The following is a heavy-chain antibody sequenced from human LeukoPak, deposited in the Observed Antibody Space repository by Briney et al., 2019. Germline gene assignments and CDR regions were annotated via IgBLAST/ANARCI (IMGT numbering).Heavy chain of an antibody. CDR2: FDSEDGEA. J-gene: IGHJ6*03. CDR3: ATLEGGYDGYYYMDV. CDR1: GYTLTELS. Sequence: ASVKVSCKVSGYTLTELSMHWVRQAPGKGVEWMGGFDSEDGEAIYAQKFQGRVTMTEDTSTDTAYMELSSLRSEDTAVYYCATLEGGYDGYYYMDVWGKGTTVTVSS. V-gene: IGHV1-24*01. D-gene: IGHD5-12*01.